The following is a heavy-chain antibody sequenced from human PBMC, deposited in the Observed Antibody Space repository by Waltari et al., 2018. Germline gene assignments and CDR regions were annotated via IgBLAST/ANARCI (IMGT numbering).Heavy chain of an antibody. CDR1: GGPISSGSY. D-gene: IGHD5-18*01. CDR3: ARATSGYRMDY. J-gene: IGHJ4*02. CDR2: IGGSSGST. V-gene: IGHV4-38-2*01. Sequence: QVQLQESGTGLVKPSETLSPTCAVSGGPISSGSYWSWTRQPPGKGLEWIGYIGGSSGSTYYNPSLKSRVTISKDTSKNQFSLKLSSVTAADTAVYYCARATSGYRMDYWGQGVLVTVSS.